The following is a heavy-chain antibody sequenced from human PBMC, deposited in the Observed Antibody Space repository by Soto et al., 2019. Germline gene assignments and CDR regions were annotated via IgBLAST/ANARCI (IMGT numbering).Heavy chain of an antibody. CDR3: ATGVTQQIDY. V-gene: IGHV4-59*08. J-gene: IGHJ4*02. D-gene: IGHD6-13*01. CDR1: GGSISSYY. CDR2: IYYSGST. Sequence: SETLSLTCTVSGGSISSYYWSWIRQPPGKGLEWIGYIYYSGSTNYNPSLKSRVTISIDTSKNQFSLKLSSVTAADTAVYYCATGVTQQIDYWGQGTLVTVSS.